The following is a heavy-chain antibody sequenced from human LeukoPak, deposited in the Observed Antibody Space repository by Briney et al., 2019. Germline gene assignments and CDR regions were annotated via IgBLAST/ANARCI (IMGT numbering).Heavy chain of an antibody. CDR2: IYPGDSDT. CDR1: GYSFTSYW. D-gene: IGHD3-10*01. CDR3: ARHDNGGMVRGIIPADALDI. Sequence: GESLKISCKGSGYSFTSYWIGWVRQMPGKGLEWMGIIYPGDSDTRYSPSFQGQVTISADKSISTAYLQWSSLKASDTAIYYCARHDNGGMVRGIIPADALDIWGQGTMVTVSS. J-gene: IGHJ3*02. V-gene: IGHV5-51*01.